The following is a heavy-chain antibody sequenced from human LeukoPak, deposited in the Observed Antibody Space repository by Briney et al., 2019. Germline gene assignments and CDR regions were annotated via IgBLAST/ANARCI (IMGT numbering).Heavy chain of an antibody. V-gene: IGHV4-39*01. J-gene: IGHJ5*02. CDR1: GGSISSSSYY. D-gene: IGHD6-13*01. CDR3: ARIGIAAAGRGFDP. CDR2: IYYSGST. Sequence: SETLSLTCTVSGGSISSSSYYWGWIRQPPGKGLEWIGSIYYSGSTYYNPSLKSRVTISVDTSKNQFSLKLSSVTAADTAVYYCARIGIAAAGRGFDPWGQGTLVTVSS.